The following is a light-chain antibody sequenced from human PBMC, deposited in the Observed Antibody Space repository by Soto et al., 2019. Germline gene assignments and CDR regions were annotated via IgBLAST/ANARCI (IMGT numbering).Light chain of an antibody. V-gene: IGLV2-14*01. Sequence: QSALTQPVSVSGSPGQSITISCAGTMRDVGAYNLVSWYQQHPGRAPQLIIYEVRNRPSGISFRFSGSKSGNTASLTIPGLQAEDEADYYCSSYTSKSSLIFGGGTKLTVL. J-gene: IGLJ2*01. CDR1: MRDVGAYNL. CDR3: SSYTSKSSLI. CDR2: EVR.